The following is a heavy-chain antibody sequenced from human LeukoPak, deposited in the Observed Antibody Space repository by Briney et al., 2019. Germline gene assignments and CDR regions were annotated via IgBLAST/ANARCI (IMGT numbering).Heavy chain of an antibody. CDR2: INPSGGST. D-gene: IGHD6-13*01. CDR3: ARDSLAAAEIDY. J-gene: IGHJ4*02. Sequence: ASVKVSCKASGYTFTSYYMHWVRQAPGQGLEWMGIINPSGGSTSYAQKFQGRVTMTRDMSTSTVYMELSSLRSEDTAVYYCARDSLAAAEIDYWGQGTLVTVSS. CDR1: GYTFTSYY. V-gene: IGHV1-46*01.